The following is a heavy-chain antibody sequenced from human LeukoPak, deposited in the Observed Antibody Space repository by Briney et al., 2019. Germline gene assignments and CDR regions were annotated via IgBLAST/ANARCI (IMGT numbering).Heavy chain of an antibody. V-gene: IGHV3-33*06. D-gene: IGHD4-11*01. CDR3: AKDAQRGFDYSNSLEY. J-gene: IGHJ1*01. CDR2: IWSDGTNK. CDR1: GFTFSDYS. Sequence: PGGSLRLSCAASGFTFSDYSMAWVRQAPGKGLEWVAVIWSDGTNKYYGDSVKGRFIIYRDDSHNTVYLQMNSLRVQDTAIYCCAKDAQRGFDYSNSLEYWGQGSLVTVSS.